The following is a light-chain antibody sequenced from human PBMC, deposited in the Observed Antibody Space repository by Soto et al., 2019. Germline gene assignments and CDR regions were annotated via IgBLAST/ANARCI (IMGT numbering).Light chain of an antibody. CDR2: AAS. Sequence: DIQMTQSPSSLSASVGDRVTITCRASQGISKYLAWYQQKPGKVPKLLIYAASTLQSVVPSRFSGSGSGTDFTLTISSLQPEDVATYYGQKYNSAPLTGGGGTKVEIK. CDR3: QKYNSAPLT. CDR1: QGISKY. V-gene: IGKV1-27*01. J-gene: IGKJ4*01.